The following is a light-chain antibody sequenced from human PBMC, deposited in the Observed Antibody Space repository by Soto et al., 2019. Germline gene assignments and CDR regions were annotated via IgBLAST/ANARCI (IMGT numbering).Light chain of an antibody. CDR2: DAS. Sequence: QSVLTQPRSVSGSPGQSVAISCTGTSSNLGAYNYVSWYQQHPGKAPTLIIYDASKRPSGVPDRFSGSKAGNTASLTISGLHADDAADYYCCSSAGSIAVFGGGTKLTVL. CDR1: SSNLGAYNY. J-gene: IGLJ2*01. V-gene: IGLV2-11*01. CDR3: CSSAGSIAV.